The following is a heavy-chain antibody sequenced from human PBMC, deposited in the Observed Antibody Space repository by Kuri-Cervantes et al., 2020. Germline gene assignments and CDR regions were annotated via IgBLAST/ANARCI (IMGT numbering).Heavy chain of an antibody. V-gene: IGHV3-11*01. J-gene: IGHJ4*02. Sequence: GESLKISCAASGFTFGDYYMSWIRQAPGKGLEWASYISSSGSTIYYADSVKGRFTISRDNAKNTLYLQMNSLRAEDTAVYYCAKSSGNSGFDYWGQGTLVTVSS. CDR2: ISSSGSTI. CDR1: GFTFGDYY. D-gene: IGHD4-23*01. CDR3: AKSSGNSGFDY.